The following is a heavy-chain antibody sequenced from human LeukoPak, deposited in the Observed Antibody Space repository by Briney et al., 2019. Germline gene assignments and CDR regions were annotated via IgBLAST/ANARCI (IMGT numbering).Heavy chain of an antibody. J-gene: IGHJ3*02. Sequence: GGSLRLSCAASGFSFSSYGMHWVRQAPGKGLEWVAVISYDGSNKYYADSVKGRYTISRDNSKNTLYLQMNSLRAEDTAVYYCAKAESGWETDGFDIWGQGTMVTVSS. CDR3: AKAESGWETDGFDI. D-gene: IGHD6-19*01. CDR1: GFSFSSYG. CDR2: ISYDGSNK. V-gene: IGHV3-30*18.